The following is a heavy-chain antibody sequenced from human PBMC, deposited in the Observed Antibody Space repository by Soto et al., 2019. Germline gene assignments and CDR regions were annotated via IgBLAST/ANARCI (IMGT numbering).Heavy chain of an antibody. V-gene: IGHV4-4*08. D-gene: IGHD3-9*01. Sequence: NPSETLSPTCTVSGGVIGSSYWTWIRQPPGKGLEWIGNVDSTGTSYAPSLKSRVTISLDTSKNQFSLEMTSVTAADTAVYFCATFQTMSLVRVGAFNIWGQGTLVTVSS. CDR1: GGVIGSSY. CDR3: ATFQTMSLVRVGAFNI. J-gene: IGHJ3*02. CDR2: VDSTGT.